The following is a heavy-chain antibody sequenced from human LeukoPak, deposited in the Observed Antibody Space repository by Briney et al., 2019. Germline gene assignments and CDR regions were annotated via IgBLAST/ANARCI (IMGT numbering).Heavy chain of an antibody. CDR2: IKQDGSAK. Sequence: PGGSLRLSCAVSGFTFSAYWMSWVRQAPGKGLEWVANIKQDGSAKFYVDSVKGRFTISRDNAKNSLYLQMNSLRAEDTGVYYCATSSDAPANMWGQGTLVTVSS. J-gene: IGHJ4*02. CDR3: ATSSDAPANM. V-gene: IGHV3-7*01. D-gene: IGHD2-2*01. CDR1: GFTFSAYW.